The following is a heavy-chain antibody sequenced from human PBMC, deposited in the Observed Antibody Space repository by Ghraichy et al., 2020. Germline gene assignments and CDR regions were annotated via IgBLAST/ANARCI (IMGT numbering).Heavy chain of an antibody. Sequence: GGSLRLSCAASGFTVSSNYMSWVRQAPGKGLEWVSVIYSGGSTYYADSVKGRFTISRDNSKNTLYLQMNSLRAEDTAVYYCARETPDSSGYHDAFDIWGQGTMVTVSS. CDR2: IYSGGST. J-gene: IGHJ3*02. CDR1: GFTVSSNY. CDR3: ARETPDSSGYHDAFDI. V-gene: IGHV3-53*01. D-gene: IGHD3-22*01.